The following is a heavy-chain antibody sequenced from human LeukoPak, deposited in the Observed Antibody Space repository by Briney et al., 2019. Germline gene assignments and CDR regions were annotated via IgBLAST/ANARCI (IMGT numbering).Heavy chain of an antibody. CDR1: RFTLSNAW. CDR3: TTGVVRGGDY. V-gene: IGHV3-15*01. D-gene: IGHD3-10*01. CDR2: IKSKTDGGTT. Sequence: EPGGSLRHSCAAPRFTLSNAWMRWVRQATGKGLERVGRIKSKTDGGTTDYAAPVKGRFTISRDDSKNTLYLQMNSLKTEDTAVYYCTTGVVRGGDYWGQGTLVTVSS. J-gene: IGHJ4*02.